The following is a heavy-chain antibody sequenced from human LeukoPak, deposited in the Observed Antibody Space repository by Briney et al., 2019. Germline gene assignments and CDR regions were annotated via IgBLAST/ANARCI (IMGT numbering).Heavy chain of an antibody. D-gene: IGHD3-22*01. J-gene: IGHJ3*02. CDR3: ARVRSYYDSSGYYPILPGETYAFDI. V-gene: IGHV1-18*01. CDR1: GYTFTSYG. CDR2: IRAYNGNP. Sequence: ASVTVSCTASGYTFTSYGSSWVRQAPGQGLEWMGWIRAYNGNPNCGQKFQGSVTMTTDTSTSTAYMELRSLGSDDTAVYYCARVRSYYDSSGYYPILPGETYAFDIWGQGTMVTVSS.